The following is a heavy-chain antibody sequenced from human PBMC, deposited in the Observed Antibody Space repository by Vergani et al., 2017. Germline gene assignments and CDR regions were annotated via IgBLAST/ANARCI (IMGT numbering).Heavy chain of an antibody. Sequence: QVQLQESGPGLVKPSETLSLTCAVSGYSISSGYYWGWIRQPPGKGLEWIGSIYHSGSTYYNPSLKSRVTISVDTSKNQFSLKLSSVTAADTAVYYCARRRGYSYGLSNWFDPWGQGTLVTVSS. CDR3: ARRRGYSYGLSNWFDP. J-gene: IGHJ5*02. V-gene: IGHV4-38-2*01. CDR1: GYSISSGYY. CDR2: IYHSGST. D-gene: IGHD5-18*01.